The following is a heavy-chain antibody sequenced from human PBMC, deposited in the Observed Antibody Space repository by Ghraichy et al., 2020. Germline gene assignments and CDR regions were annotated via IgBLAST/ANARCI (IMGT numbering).Heavy chain of an antibody. CDR1: GFTFITYA. J-gene: IGHJ6*02. V-gene: IGHV3-23*01. CDR3: AKRCPGGAIGNLYYYFGMDV. Sequence: LSLTCAASGFTFITYAMSWVRQAPGKGLEWVSGISSSGGSTYNADSVKGRFTISRDNSKNTLYLQMNSLRAEDTAVYYCAKRCPGGAIGNLYYYFGMDVWGQGTTVTVSS. CDR2: ISSSGGST. D-gene: IGHD1-14*01.